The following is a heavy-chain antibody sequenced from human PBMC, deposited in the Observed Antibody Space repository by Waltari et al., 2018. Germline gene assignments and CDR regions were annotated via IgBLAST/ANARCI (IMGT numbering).Heavy chain of an antibody. D-gene: IGHD5-12*01. Sequence: QVQLQESGPGLVKPSQTLSLTCTVSGGSISSGSYYWSWIRQPAGKGLEWIGYIYTSGSTNYNPSLKSRVTISVDTSKNQFSLKLSSVTAADTAVYYCARDGYLTYHLSDAFDIWGQGTMVTVSS. CDR3: ARDGYLTYHLSDAFDI. CDR2: IYTSGST. J-gene: IGHJ3*02. CDR1: GGSISSGSYY. V-gene: IGHV4-61*09.